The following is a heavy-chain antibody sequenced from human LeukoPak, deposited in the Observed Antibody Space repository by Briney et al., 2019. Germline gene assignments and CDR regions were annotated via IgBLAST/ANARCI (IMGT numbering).Heavy chain of an antibody. CDR3: AKDPNPREYQLLYGY. J-gene: IGHJ4*02. CDR1: GFTFSSYA. Sequence: GGSLRLSCAASGFTFSSYAMSWVRQAPGKGLEWVSGISGSGGSTYYADSVKGRFTISRDNSKNTLYLQMDSLRAEDTAEYYCAKDPNPREYQLLYGYWGRGTLVTVSS. CDR2: ISGSGGST. V-gene: IGHV3-23*01. D-gene: IGHD2-2*02.